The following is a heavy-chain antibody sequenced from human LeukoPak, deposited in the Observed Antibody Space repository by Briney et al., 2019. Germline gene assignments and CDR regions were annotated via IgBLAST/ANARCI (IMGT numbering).Heavy chain of an antibody. CDR1: GRSISSGSYY. CDR2: IYTSGST. V-gene: IGHV4-61*02. CDR3: ARVTTGGYYNC. Sequence: PSETLSLTCTVSGRSISSGSYYWSWIRQPAGKGLEWIGRIYTSGSTSYNPSLKSRVTISVDTSKNQFSLKLSSVTAADTAVYYCARVTTGGYYNCWGQGTLVTVSS. D-gene: IGHD3-22*01. J-gene: IGHJ4*02.